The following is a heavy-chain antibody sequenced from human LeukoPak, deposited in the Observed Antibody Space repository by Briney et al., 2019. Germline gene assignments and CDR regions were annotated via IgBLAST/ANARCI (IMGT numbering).Heavy chain of an antibody. CDR3: ARRYCSSTSCQEPDY. D-gene: IGHD2-2*01. Sequence: GESLKISCKGSGYSFTSYWIGWVRQMPGKGLEWMGIIYPGDSDTRYSPSFQGQVTISADKSISTAYLQWSSLEASDTAMYYCARRYCSSTSCQEPDYWGQGTLVTVSS. V-gene: IGHV5-51*01. CDR2: IYPGDSDT. J-gene: IGHJ4*02. CDR1: GYSFTSYW.